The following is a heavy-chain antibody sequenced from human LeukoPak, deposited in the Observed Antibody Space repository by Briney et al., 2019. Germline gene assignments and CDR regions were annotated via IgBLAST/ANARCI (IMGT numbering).Heavy chain of an antibody. J-gene: IGHJ5*02. V-gene: IGHV3-74*01. CDR2: LDPNGRNT. Sequence: GGSLRLSCAASGFTFSDYWMNWLRQAPGKGLMWVSRLDPNGRNTDYADSVKGRFTISRDNAKNTLYLQMDSLRVDDTAVYYCARDRFWNQYDPWGQGTLVTVSS. CDR3: ARDRFWNQYDP. D-gene: IGHD1-1*01. CDR1: GFTFSDYW.